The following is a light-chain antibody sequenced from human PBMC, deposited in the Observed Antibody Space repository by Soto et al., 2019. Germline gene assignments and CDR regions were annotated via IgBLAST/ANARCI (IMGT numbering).Light chain of an antibody. CDR1: QSVSSSY. CDR3: QQYGTT. J-gene: IGKJ1*01. Sequence: EVLMTQSPDILSVSPGETAILSCRASQSVSSSYLAWYQQKPGQAPRLLIYGASSRATGIPDRFSGSGSGTDFTLTISRLEPEDFAVYYCQQYGTTFGQGTKVDIK. V-gene: IGKV3-20*01. CDR2: GAS.